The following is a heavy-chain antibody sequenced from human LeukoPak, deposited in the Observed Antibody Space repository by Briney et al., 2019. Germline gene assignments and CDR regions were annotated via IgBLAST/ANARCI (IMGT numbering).Heavy chain of an antibody. CDR3: ARDLNLFDY. Sequence: GGSLRLSCAASGFTFSSYAMHWVRQAPGKGLEWVAVISYDGSNKYYADSVKGRFTISRDNSKNALYLQMNSLRAEDTAVYYCARDLNLFDYWGQGTLVTVSS. V-gene: IGHV3-30*04. D-gene: IGHD1-14*01. CDR2: ISYDGSNK. J-gene: IGHJ4*02. CDR1: GFTFSSYA.